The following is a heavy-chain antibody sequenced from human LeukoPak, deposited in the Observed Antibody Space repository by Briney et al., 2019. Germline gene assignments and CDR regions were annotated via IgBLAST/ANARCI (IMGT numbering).Heavy chain of an antibody. CDR2: IYHSGST. CDR1: GYSISSGNY. D-gene: IGHD3-22*01. Sequence: SETLSLTCSVSGYSISSGNYWGWIRLPPGKGLQWIGSIYHSGSTYYNPSLKSRVTISVDTSKNQFSLKLSSVTAADTAVYYCARAQAYYYDSSGYLPDAFDIWGQGTVVTVSS. J-gene: IGHJ3*02. V-gene: IGHV4-38-2*02. CDR3: ARAQAYYYDSSGYLPDAFDI.